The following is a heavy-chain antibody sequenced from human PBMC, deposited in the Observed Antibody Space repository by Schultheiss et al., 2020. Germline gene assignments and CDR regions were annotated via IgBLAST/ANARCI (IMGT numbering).Heavy chain of an antibody. D-gene: IGHD5-24*01. CDR1: GGSISSGSYY. CDR2: IYTSGST. J-gene: IGHJ4*02. CDR3: ARYVEMATIETSGFDY. V-gene: IGHV4-61*02. Sequence: SETLSLTCTVSGGSISSGSYYWSWIRQPAGKGLEWIGRIYTSGSTNYNPSLKSRVTISVDTSKNQFSLKLSSVTAADTAVYYCARYVEMATIETSGFDYWGQGTLVTVSS.